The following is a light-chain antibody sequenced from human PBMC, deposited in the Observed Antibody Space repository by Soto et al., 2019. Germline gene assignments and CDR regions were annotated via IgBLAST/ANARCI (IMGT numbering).Light chain of an antibody. J-gene: IGKJ1*01. CDR2: DAS. CDR1: ESLRSN. CDR3: QQYSNWPPWT. Sequence: EIVMTQSPATLSVYPGERATLSCRASESLRSNLAWYQQKPGQAPRLLIYDASARATGIPARFSGSGSGTEFTLTISSLQSEDFAVYYCQQYSNWPPWTFGQGTKVDIK. V-gene: IGKV3-15*01.